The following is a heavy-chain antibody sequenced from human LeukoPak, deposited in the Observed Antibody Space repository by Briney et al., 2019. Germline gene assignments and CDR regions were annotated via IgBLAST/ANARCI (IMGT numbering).Heavy chain of an antibody. CDR2: IYYSGSP. V-gene: IGHV4-59*01. Sequence: PSETLSLTCTVSGGSLSSYYWSWIRQPPGKGLEWIGYIYYSGSPNYNPSLKSRVTISVDTSKNQFSLKLSSVTAADTAIYYCASVKFGSYGVLDYWGQGTLVTVSS. D-gene: IGHD1-26*01. CDR1: GGSLSSYY. J-gene: IGHJ4*02. CDR3: ASVKFGSYGVLDY.